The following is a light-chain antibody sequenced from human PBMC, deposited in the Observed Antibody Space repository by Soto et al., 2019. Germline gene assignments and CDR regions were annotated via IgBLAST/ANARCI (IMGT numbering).Light chain of an antibody. J-gene: IGKJ1*01. CDR3: QQSYSSPQT. Sequence: DIQMTQSPSSLSASVEDRVIITCRASQSISNHLNWYQQKPGKAPKLLIFAASSLQSGVPSRFSGSRSGTDFTITISSMQNEDFATYYCQQSYSSPQTFGQGTKVDSK. CDR1: QSISNH. V-gene: IGKV1-39*01. CDR2: AAS.